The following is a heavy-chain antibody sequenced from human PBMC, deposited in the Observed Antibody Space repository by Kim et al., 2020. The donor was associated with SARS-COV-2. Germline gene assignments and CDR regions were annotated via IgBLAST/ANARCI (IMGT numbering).Heavy chain of an antibody. CDR1: GFTFSSYE. J-gene: IGHJ4*02. Sequence: GGSLRLSCAASGFTFSSYEMNWVRQAPGKGLEWVSYISSSGSTIYYADSVKGRFTIYRDNAKNSLYLQMNSLRAEDTAVYYCARTSEVVVPAARLRRTRNFDYWGQGALVTVAS. CDR3: ARTSEVVVPAARLRRTRNFDY. D-gene: IGHD2-2*01. CDR2: ISSSGSTI. V-gene: IGHV3-48*03.